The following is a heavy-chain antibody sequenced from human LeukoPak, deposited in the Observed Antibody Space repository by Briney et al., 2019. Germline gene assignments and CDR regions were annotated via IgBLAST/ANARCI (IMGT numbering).Heavy chain of an antibody. CDR1: GYSFTSHY. D-gene: IGHD3-22*01. CDR2: INPRGTAT. V-gene: IGHV1-46*01. CDR3: AGGSYDSSDFEYFHH. Sequence: ASVKVSCKASGYSFTSHYMHWVRQAPGQGLEWMGLINPRGTATRYAESFQGRLTLTRDLSTSTDYMELSSLRSDDTAVYYCAGGSYDSSDFEYFHHWGQGTLVTVSS. J-gene: IGHJ1*01.